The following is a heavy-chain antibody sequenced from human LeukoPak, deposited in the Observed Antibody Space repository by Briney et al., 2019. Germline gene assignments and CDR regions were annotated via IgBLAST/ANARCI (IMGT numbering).Heavy chain of an antibody. Sequence: PGGSLRLSCAASGFTFSIYAMSGARQAPGKGLEWGSAISCSGGSTYYADSVKGRFTLSRDNSKNTLYLHMNSLRAEDTAVYYCARPRDYLDYWGQGTLVTVSS. CDR2: ISCSGGST. V-gene: IGHV3-23*01. CDR1: GFTFSIYA. J-gene: IGHJ4*02. CDR3: ARPRDYLDY.